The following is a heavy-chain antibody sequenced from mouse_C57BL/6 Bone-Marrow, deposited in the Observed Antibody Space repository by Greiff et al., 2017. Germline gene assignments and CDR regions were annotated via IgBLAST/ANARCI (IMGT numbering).Heavy chain of an antibody. CDR3: ARAWGGAGDY. CDR1: GFTFSSYA. J-gene: IGHJ2*01. CDR2: ISDGGSYT. Sequence: EVQLVESGGGLVKPGGSLKLSCAASGFTFSSYAMSWVRQTPEKRLEWVATISDGGSYTYYPDNVKGRFTISRDNAKNNLYLQMSHLKSEDTAMYYCARAWGGAGDYWGQGTTLTVSS. V-gene: IGHV5-4*01. D-gene: IGHD4-1*01.